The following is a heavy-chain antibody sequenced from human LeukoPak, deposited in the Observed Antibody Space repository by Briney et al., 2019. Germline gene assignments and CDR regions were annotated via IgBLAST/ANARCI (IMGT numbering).Heavy chain of an antibody. CDR2: IRSKAYGGTT. V-gene: IGHV3-49*03. D-gene: IGHD3-10*01. J-gene: IGHJ3*02. CDR1: GFTFGDYA. Sequence: PGGSLRLSCTASGFTFGDYAMSWFRQAPGKGLEWLGFIRSKAYGGTTEYAASVKGRFTISRDDSKSIAYLQMNSLKTEDTAVYYCTRDMAGFPPTGSGPFDIWGQGTMVTVSS. CDR3: TRDMAGFPPTGSGPFDI.